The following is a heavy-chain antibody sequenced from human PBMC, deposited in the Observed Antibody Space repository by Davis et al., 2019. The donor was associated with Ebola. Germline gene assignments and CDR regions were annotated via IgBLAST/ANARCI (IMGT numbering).Heavy chain of an antibody. J-gene: IGHJ4*02. D-gene: IGHD3-22*01. V-gene: IGHV4-30-4*07. CDR1: GAFVSSGGYS. CDR3: ARGDSYYDPSGYYAGPEAPDH. CDR2: YYYSRST. Sequence: SETLSLTCAVSGAFVSSGGYSWSWLAQPPGKGLEWIGYYYYSRSTYYSPSLRSRATISVDTSKTLFSLKLTSVTAAATAVYYCARGDSYYDPSGYYAGPEAPDHWGQGTLVSVSS.